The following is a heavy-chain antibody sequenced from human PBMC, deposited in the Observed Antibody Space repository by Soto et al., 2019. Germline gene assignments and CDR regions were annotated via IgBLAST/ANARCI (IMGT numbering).Heavy chain of an antibody. V-gene: IGHV3-23*01. CDR3: AKGSGSSWYSS. CDR2: IYDGGGRT. D-gene: IGHD6-13*01. CDR1: GFTSSSYW. Sequence: GGSLRLSCAASGFTSSSYWMHWVRQAPGKGLEWVAAIYDGGGRTYYADSVKGRFTFSRDNSRNTLYLQMNSLRAEDTAVYYCAKGSGSSWYSSWGQGTLVTVSS. J-gene: IGHJ4*02.